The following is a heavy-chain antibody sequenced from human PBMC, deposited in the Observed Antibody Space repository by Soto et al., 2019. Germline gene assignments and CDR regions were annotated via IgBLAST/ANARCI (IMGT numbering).Heavy chain of an antibody. CDR2: ITSTGDRA. J-gene: IGHJ4*02. V-gene: IGHV3-23*01. CDR3: AKYYMVTRSPFDY. D-gene: IGHD5-18*01. CDR1: GFTFSDYY. Sequence: GGSLRLSCAASGFTFSDYYMSWIRQAPGKGLEWVSSITSTGDRAYYADSVKGRFTVSRDNSKNTLYLQMNSLRAEDTAVYYCAKYYMVTRSPFDYWGQGTLVTVSS.